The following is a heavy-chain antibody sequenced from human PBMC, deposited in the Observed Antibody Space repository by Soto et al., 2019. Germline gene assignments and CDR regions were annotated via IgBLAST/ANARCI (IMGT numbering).Heavy chain of an antibody. CDR2: ISGSGSGS. J-gene: IGHJ4*02. Sequence: EVQLLESGGGLVQRGGSLRLSCAASGFTFYTHAMSWVRQAPGKGLEWVSTISGSGSGSFYADSVKGRFTISRDNSKNTLSLQMNGLRAEDTAVYYCVKDGYCGGDCYSEDYWGQGILDTVSS. D-gene: IGHD2-21*01. V-gene: IGHV3-23*01. CDR3: VKDGYCGGDCYSEDY. CDR1: GFTFYTHA.